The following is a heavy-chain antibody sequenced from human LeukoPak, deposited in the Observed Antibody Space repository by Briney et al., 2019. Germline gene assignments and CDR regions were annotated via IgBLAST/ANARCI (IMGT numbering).Heavy chain of an antibody. V-gene: IGHV1-3*01. D-gene: IGHD2-2*01. CDR1: GYTFTNYA. Sequence: ASVKVSCKASGYTFTNYAIHWVRQAPGQSLEWMGWINVGSGNTKYSQKFQGRLTMTRDTSASTAYMELSSLRSDDTAVYYCARVEGFLTYHYFDYWGQGTLVTVPS. J-gene: IGHJ4*02. CDR3: ARVEGFLTYHYFDY. CDR2: INVGSGNT.